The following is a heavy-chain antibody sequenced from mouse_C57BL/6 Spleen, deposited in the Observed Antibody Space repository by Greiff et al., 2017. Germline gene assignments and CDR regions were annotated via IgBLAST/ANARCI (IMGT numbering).Heavy chain of an antibody. D-gene: IGHD2-12*01. CDR2: ISYDGSN. J-gene: IGHJ2*01. V-gene: IGHV3-6*01. CDR3: AREGLYDGEDY. CDR1: GYSITSGYY. Sequence: DVKLQESGPGLVKPSQSLSLTCSVTGYSITSGYYWNWIRQFPGNKLEWMGYISYDGSNNYNPSLKNRISITRDTSKNQFFLKLNSVTTEDTATYYCAREGLYDGEDYWGQGTTLTVSS.